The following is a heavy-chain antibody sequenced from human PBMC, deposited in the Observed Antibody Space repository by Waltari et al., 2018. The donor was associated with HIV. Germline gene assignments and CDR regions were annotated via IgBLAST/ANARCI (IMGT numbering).Heavy chain of an antibody. CDR2: FHYTGNT. V-gene: IGHV4-39*01. CDR3: MRHRGYFPPDY. D-gene: IGHD1-26*01. Sequence: QLQLQESGPGLVKPSETLSLPCTVSGGSMSDTGDYHWGWIRQPPGKGLEWIGNFHYTGNTFYNPSLKSRVTISADTSKNQFSLKLSSLTAADTAVYFCMRHRGYFPPDYWGQGTLVTVSS. CDR1: GGSMSDTGDYH. J-gene: IGHJ4*02.